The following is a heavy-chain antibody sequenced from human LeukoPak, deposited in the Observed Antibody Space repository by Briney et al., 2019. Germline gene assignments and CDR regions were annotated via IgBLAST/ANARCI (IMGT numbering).Heavy chain of an antibody. CDR3: ASQYTGSFELDS. J-gene: IGHJ4*02. CDR1: GGSLRTNTYY. D-gene: IGHD5-12*01. Sequence: PSETLSLTCTVSGGSLRTNTYYWTWIRRPPGKGLEWIGSIYHRGGTFYSASLRSRITISVDTSKSQFSLRLTSVTAADTATYYCASQYTGSFELDSWGQGVLVTVS. CDR2: IYHRGGT. V-gene: IGHV4-39*07.